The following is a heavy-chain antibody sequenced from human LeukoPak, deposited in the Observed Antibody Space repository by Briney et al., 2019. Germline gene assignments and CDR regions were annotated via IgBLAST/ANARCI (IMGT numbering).Heavy chain of an antibody. D-gene: IGHD3-16*01. V-gene: IGHV7-4-1*02. Sequence: ASVKVSCKASGYTFTGYYMHWVRQAPGQGLEWMGWINTNTGNPTYAQGFTGRFVFSLDTSVSTAYLQISSLKAEDTAVYYCARVFPTGLGGPDYYGMDVWGQGTTVTVSS. CDR2: INTNTGNP. J-gene: IGHJ6*02. CDR3: ARVFPTGLGGPDYYGMDV. CDR1: GYTFTGYY.